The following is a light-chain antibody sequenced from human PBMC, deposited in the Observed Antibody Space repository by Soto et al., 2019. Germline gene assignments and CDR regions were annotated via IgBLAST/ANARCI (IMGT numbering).Light chain of an antibody. CDR3: SSNAGSNIFV. CDR2: EVS. J-gene: IGLJ7*01. V-gene: IGLV2-8*01. Sequence: QSALTQPPSASGSPGQSVTISCTGTSSDVGGYNYVSWYQQHPGKAPKLMIYEVSKRPSGVPDRFSGSKSGNTASLTVSGLQAEDEADYYCSSNAGSNIFVFGTGTQLTVL. CDR1: SSDVGGYNY.